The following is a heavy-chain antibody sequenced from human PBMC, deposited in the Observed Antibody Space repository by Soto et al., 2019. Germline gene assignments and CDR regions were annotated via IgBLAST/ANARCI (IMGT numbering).Heavy chain of an antibody. D-gene: IGHD4-17*01. J-gene: IGHJ5*02. CDR1: GFTFSMFS. CDR2: ISSNGDST. Sequence: RGSLLLSCSSSGFTFSMFSMHWVRQAPGKGLEYVSGISSNGDSTYYADSVKGRFTISRDNSKNTLYLQMSSLRAVDTAVYYCVHPRSTVQIPPTWGQGTLVTVS. V-gene: IGHV3-64D*06. CDR3: VHPRSTVQIPPT.